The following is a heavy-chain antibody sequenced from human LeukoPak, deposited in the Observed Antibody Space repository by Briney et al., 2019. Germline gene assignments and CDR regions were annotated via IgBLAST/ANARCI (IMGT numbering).Heavy chain of an antibody. V-gene: IGHV3-23*01. Sequence: GGSLRLSCAASGFTFSSYAMSWVRQAPGKGLEWVSVISGRGGSTYYADSVKGRFTISRDNAKNSLYLQMNSLRAEDTAVYYCAGEPIVTAGIVGYYWGQGTLATVSS. CDR1: GFTFSSYA. J-gene: IGHJ4*02. CDR2: ISGRGGST. CDR3: AGEPIVTAGIVGYY. D-gene: IGHD2-2*01.